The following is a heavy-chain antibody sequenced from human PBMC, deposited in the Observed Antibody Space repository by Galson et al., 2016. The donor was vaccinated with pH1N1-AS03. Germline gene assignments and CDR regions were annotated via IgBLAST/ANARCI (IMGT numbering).Heavy chain of an antibody. CDR2: INPYSINT. CDR1: GYNFVTYG. CDR3: ARVVAGRPFLIDY. J-gene: IGHJ4*02. D-gene: IGHD6-6*01. V-gene: IGHV1-18*01. Sequence: SVKVSCKASGYNFVTYGITWVRQGPGQGLEWMGWINPYSINTNYAKKVQDRVTMTADTSTTTAHLDLRNLGSDDTAVYYCARVVAGRPFLIDYWGQGTLVIVSS.